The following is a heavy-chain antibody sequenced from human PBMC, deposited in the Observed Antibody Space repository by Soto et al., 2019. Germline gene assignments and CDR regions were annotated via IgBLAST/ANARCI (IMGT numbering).Heavy chain of an antibody. Sequence: ASVKVSCKASGYTFNTYGIIWVRQAPGQHLEWLGWISARNGDTSYAQGFQGRVTLTTDTSTTAYMELTTLRSNDTAVYFCARVQLLPNQAADFWGQGTLVTVPQ. D-gene: IGHD5-18*01. CDR2: ISARNGDT. V-gene: IGHV1-18*04. CDR3: ARVQLLPNQAADF. J-gene: IGHJ4*02. CDR1: GYTFNTYG.